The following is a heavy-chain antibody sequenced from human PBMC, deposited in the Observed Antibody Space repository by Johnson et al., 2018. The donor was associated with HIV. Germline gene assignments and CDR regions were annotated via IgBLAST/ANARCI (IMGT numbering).Heavy chain of an antibody. CDR3: AKSYSSSWYTDAFDI. Sequence: QVHLVESGGGVVQPGGSLRLSCAASGFTFSSYDMNWVRQAPGKGLEGVAFIRYDGSNKYYADSVKGRFTISRDSSKNTLHLQMNSLRAEDTAVYYCAKSYSSSWYTDAFDIWGQGTMVTVSS. CDR2: IRYDGSNK. CDR1: GFTFSSYD. J-gene: IGHJ3*02. V-gene: IGHV3-30*02. D-gene: IGHD6-13*01.